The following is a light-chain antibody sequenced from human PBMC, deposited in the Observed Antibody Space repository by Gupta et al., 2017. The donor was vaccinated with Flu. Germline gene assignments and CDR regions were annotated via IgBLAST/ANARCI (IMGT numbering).Light chain of an antibody. J-gene: IGLJ3*02. Sequence: TTARTRSRACIAINYVDWYQQRPGSNPTTGIYEDRKTPYGVPDRFAGSFDSSSNAASPTITGLMTEDEADYYCQCFEANNILWVYGGGTKVTVL. CDR3: QCFEANNILWV. CDR2: EDR. CDR1: RACIAINY. V-gene: IGLV6-57*01.